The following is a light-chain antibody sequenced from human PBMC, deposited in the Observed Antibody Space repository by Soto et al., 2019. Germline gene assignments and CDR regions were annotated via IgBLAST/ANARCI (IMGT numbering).Light chain of an antibody. CDR3: QAWDSSTGGVV. V-gene: IGLV3-1*01. Sequence: SYELTQPPSVSVSPGQTASITCSGDKLGDKSTCWYQQKPGQSPVLVIYQDGKRPSGIPERFSGSNSGNTATLTISGTQAMDEADYYCQAWDSSTGGVVFGGGTKLTVL. CDR1: KLGDKS. J-gene: IGLJ2*01. CDR2: QDG.